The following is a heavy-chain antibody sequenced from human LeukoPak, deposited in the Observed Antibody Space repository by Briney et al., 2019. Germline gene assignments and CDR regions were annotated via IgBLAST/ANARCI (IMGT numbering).Heavy chain of an antibody. CDR3: ARPLTIAAAGNYYYYYGMDV. CDR1: GFIFSSYE. Sequence: GGSLRLSCAASGFIFSSYEMNWVRQAPGKGLEWVSYISSSGSTIYYADSVKGRFTISRDNAKNSLYLQMNSLRAEDTAVYYCARPLTIAAAGNYYYYYGMDVWGKGTTVTVSS. J-gene: IGHJ6*04. D-gene: IGHD6-13*01. V-gene: IGHV3-48*03. CDR2: ISSSGSTI.